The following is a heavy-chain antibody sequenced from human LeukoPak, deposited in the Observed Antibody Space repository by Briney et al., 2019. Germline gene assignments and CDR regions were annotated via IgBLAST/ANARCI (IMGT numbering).Heavy chain of an antibody. J-gene: IGHJ6*02. CDR1: GFTFDDYG. Sequence: GGSLRLSCAASGFTFDDYGMSWVRQAPWKGLEWVSGINWNGDSTGYADSVKGRFTISRDNAKNSLYLQMNSLRAEDTASYHCARYYGSGSYYGNYYGMDVWGQGTTVTVSS. V-gene: IGHV3-20*01. CDR2: INWNGDST. CDR3: ARYYGSGSYYGNYYGMDV. D-gene: IGHD3-10*01.